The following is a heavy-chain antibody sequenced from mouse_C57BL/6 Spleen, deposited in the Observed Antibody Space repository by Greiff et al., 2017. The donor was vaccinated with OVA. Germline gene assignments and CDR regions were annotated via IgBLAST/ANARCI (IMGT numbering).Heavy chain of an antibody. D-gene: IGHD3-2*02. V-gene: IGHV1-61*01. J-gene: IGHJ1*03. Sequence: QVQLQQPGAELVRPGSSVKLSCKASGYTFTSYWMDWVKQRPGQGLEWIGNIYPSDSETHYNQQFKDKATLTVDKSSSTAYMQLSSLTSEDSAVYYCARFRGVNWYFDVWGTGTTVTVSS. CDR1: GYTFTSYW. CDR3: ARFRGVNWYFDV. CDR2: IYPSDSET.